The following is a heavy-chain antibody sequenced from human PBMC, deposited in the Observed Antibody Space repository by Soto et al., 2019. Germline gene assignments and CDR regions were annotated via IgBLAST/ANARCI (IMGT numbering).Heavy chain of an antibody. J-gene: IGHJ4*02. CDR3: ARGAYCSGATCYNDRRIVDY. Sequence: EVQLVASGGGLVQPGGSLRLSCAGSGFTFSRYWMHWVRQGPGKGLVWVSRINSDGSSTTYADSVKGRFTISRDNAKNTLFLQMNSLRAEDTAVYYCARGAYCSGATCYNDRRIVDYWGQGTLVTVSS. CDR2: INSDGSST. D-gene: IGHD2-15*01. CDR1: GFTFSRYW. V-gene: IGHV3-74*01.